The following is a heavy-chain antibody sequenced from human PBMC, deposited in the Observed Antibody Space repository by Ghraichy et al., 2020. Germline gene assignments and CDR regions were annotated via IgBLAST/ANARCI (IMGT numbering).Heavy chain of an antibody. D-gene: IGHD3-3*01. Sequence: GSLRLSCTVSGGSISSYYWSWIRQPPGKGLEWIGYIYYSGSTNYNPSLKSRVTISVDTSKNQFSLKLSSVTAADTAVYYCARGIWSGYWYYFDYWGQGTLVTVSS. CDR1: GGSISSYY. V-gene: IGHV4-59*01. CDR2: IYYSGST. J-gene: IGHJ4*02. CDR3: ARGIWSGYWYYFDY.